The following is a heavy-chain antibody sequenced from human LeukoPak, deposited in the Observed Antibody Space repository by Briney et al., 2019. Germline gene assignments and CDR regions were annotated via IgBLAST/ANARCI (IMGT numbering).Heavy chain of an antibody. CDR2: IIPIFGTA. D-gene: IGHD5-18*01. J-gene: IGHJ4*02. Sequence: ASVKVSCKAPGGTFSSYAISWVRQAPGQGLEWMGGIIPIFGTANYAQKFQGRVTITADESTSTAYMELSSLRSEDTAVYYCARSDGYSYGYSLWVFDYWGQGTLVTVSS. V-gene: IGHV1-69*13. CDR1: GGTFSSYA. CDR3: ARSDGYSYGYSLWVFDY.